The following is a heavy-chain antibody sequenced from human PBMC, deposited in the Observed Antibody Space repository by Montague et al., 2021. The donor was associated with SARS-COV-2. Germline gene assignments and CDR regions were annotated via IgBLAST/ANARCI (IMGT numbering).Heavy chain of an antibody. J-gene: IGHJ4*02. CDR1: GGSISSSNYY. Sequence: SETLSLTCTVSGGSISSSNYYWGWIRQPPGKGLEWIGTIYYSGSTYYNPSLKSRVTISVDTSKNQFSLKLSSVTAADTAVYYCARQGGDIVVVIAIRRPYYFDYWGQGTLVTVSS. V-gene: IGHV4-39*01. CDR3: ARQGGDIVVVIAIRRPYYFDY. D-gene: IGHD2-21*01. CDR2: IYYSGST.